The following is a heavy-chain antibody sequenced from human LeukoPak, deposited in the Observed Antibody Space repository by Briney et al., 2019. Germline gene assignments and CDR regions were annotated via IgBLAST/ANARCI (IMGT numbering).Heavy chain of an antibody. V-gene: IGHV4-39*07. D-gene: IGHD4-17*01. CDR1: GGSISSSSYY. CDR2: IHYSGST. CDR3: ARPGTTVATLPPPHAFDI. J-gene: IGHJ3*02. Sequence: SETLSLTCTVSGGSISSSSYYWGWIRQPPGKGLEWIGSIHYSGSTYYNPSLKSRVTISVDTSKNQFSLKLSSVTAADTAVYFCARPGTTVATLPPPHAFDIWGQGTMVTVSS.